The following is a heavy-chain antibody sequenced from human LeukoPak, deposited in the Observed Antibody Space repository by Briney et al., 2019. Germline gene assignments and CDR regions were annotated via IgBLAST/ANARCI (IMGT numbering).Heavy chain of an antibody. CDR3: ARHGSGRVHYYDSSGYYELHY. V-gene: IGHV4-39*01. CDR2: IYYSGST. D-gene: IGHD3-22*01. J-gene: IGHJ4*02. CDR1: GGSISSSSYY. Sequence: NPSETLSLTCTVSGGSISSSSYYWGWIRQPPGKGLEWIGSIYYSGSTYYNPSLKSRVTISVDTSKNQFSLKLSSVTAADTAVYYCARHGSGRVHYYDSSGYYELHYWGQGTLVTVSS.